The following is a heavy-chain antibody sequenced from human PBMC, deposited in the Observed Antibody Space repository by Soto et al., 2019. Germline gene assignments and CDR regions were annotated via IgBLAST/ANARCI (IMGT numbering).Heavy chain of an antibody. D-gene: IGHD6-19*01. J-gene: IGHJ6*02. Sequence: TTEALSLAGAVYGGSFSGYHWSRIRQPPGKGLEWIGEINHSGSTNYNPSLKSRVTISVDTSKNQFSLKLSSVTAEETAVYYCARVLGSGWYYYYYGMDVWGQGTTVTVS. V-gene: IGHV4-34*01. CDR1: GGSFSGYH. CDR2: INHSGST. CDR3: ARVLGSGWYYYYYGMDV.